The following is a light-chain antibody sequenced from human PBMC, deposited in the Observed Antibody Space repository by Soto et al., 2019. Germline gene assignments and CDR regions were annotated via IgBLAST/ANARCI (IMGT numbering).Light chain of an antibody. V-gene: IGKV4-1*01. J-gene: IGKJ1*01. CDR2: WAS. CDR1: QTVLYSSNNKNY. CDR3: QQYYSTQRT. Sequence: DIVMAQSPDSLAVSLGERATINCKSSQTVLYSSNNKNYLAWYQQKPGQPPKLLIYWASTRESGVPDRFSGSGSGTDFPLTISSLQAEDVAVYYCQQYYSTQRTFGQGTKVDIK.